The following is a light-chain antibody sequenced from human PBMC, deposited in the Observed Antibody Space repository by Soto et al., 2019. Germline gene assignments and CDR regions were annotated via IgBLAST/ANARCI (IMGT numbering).Light chain of an antibody. J-gene: IGKJ1*01. CDR3: HQYGSSHPWT. CDR1: QTIPRKL. V-gene: IGKV3-20*01. CDR2: GSS. Sequence: EIVFTHSTHTLSFSPGEKDTLSFRPSQTIPRKLLAWFQQKPGQAPRLLIYGSSNRPSGIPDRFSGGGSRADFTLTISRLEHEDFAVYYCHQYGSSHPWTFGQGTKVDIK.